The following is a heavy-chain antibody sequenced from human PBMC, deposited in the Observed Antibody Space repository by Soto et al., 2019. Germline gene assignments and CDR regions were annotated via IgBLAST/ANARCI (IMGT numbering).Heavy chain of an antibody. CDR3: VKQAHGLDGVAFDY. D-gene: IGHD2-15*01. Sequence: GSLILSCSASGFTFSESTIYWVRQVPGKGLEAISAVSTSGRSTYYADSVKDRFRISRDNSKNTIYLQMGSLRPEDTARYYCVKQAHGLDGVAFDYWGRGTQVTVSS. CDR2: VSTSGRST. J-gene: IGHJ4*01. V-gene: IGHV3-64D*06. CDR1: GFTFSEST.